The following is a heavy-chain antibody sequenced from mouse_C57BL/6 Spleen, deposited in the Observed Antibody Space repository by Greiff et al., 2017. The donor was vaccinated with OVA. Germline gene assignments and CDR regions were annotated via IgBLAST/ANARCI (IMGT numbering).Heavy chain of an antibody. J-gene: IGHJ3*01. CDR3: ASHYGSRSAWFAY. CDR1: GFTFSSYA. Sequence: EVKLMESGGGLVKPGGSLKLSCAASGFTFSSYAMSWVRQTPEKRLEWVATISDGGSYTYYPDNVKGRFTISRDNAKNNLYLQMSHLKSEDTAMYYCASHYGSRSAWFAYWGQGTLVTVSA. CDR2: ISDGGSYT. D-gene: IGHD1-1*01. V-gene: IGHV5-4*03.